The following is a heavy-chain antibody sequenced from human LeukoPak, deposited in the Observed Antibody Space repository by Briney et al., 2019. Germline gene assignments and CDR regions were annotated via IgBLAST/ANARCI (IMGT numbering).Heavy chain of an antibody. Sequence: GGSLRLSCAASGFSVSNNYMSWVRQAPGKGLEWVSVIYSGDITCYTDSVKGRFTISRDNSKNTLYLQMNSLRAEDTAVYYCARGSGYSYGFPDYWGQGTLVTVSS. V-gene: IGHV3-53*01. CDR3: ARGSGYSYGFPDY. J-gene: IGHJ4*02. CDR2: IYSGDIT. D-gene: IGHD5-18*01. CDR1: GFSVSNNY.